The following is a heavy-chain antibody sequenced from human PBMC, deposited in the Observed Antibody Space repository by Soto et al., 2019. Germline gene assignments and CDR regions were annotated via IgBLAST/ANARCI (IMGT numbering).Heavy chain of an antibody. J-gene: IGHJ4*02. D-gene: IGHD3-16*01. CDR1: GGTFSSYA. CDR3: ARGPAYDYGFDY. Sequence: QVQLVQSGAEVKKPGSSVKVSCKASGGTFSSYAISWVRQAPGQGLEWMGGIIPIFGTANYAQKFKGRVTITADESTRTANMELSSRRSEDTAVYYCARGPAYDYGFDYWGQGTLVTVSS. V-gene: IGHV1-69*01. CDR2: IIPIFGTA.